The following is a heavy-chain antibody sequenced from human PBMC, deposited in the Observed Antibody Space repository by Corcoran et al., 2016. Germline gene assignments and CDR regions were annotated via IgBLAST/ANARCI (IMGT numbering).Heavy chain of an antibody. CDR3: AKEFHSSGYGAYFDY. D-gene: IGHD3-22*01. J-gene: IGHJ4*02. Sequence: QVQLVESGGGVVQPGGSLRLSCAASGFTFSDYGMQWVRQAPGKGLEWVAVISDAGSTEYYADSVKGRFTISRDNSKKTLFLQMSSLRAEDTAVYYCAKEFHSSGYGAYFDYWGQGALVTVSS. V-gene: IGHV3-30*18. CDR2: ISDAGSTE. CDR1: GFTFSDYG.